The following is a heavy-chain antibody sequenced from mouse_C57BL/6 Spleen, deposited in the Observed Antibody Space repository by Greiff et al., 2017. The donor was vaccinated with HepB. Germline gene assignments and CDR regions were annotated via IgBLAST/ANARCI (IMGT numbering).Heavy chain of an antibody. CDR1: GYTFTDYE. Sequence: VQLQQSGAELVRPGASVTLSCKASGYTFTDYEMHWVKQTPVQGLEWIGAIDPETGGTAYNQKFKGKAILTADKSSSTAYMELRSLTSEDSAVYYCTRRGYYGSSYDWYFDVWGTGTTVTVSS. J-gene: IGHJ1*03. V-gene: IGHV1-15*01. CDR3: TRRGYYGSSYDWYFDV. D-gene: IGHD1-1*01. CDR2: IDPETGGT.